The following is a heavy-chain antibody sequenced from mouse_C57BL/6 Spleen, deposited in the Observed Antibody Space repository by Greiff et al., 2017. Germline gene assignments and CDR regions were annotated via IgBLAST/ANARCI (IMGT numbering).Heavy chain of an antibody. CDR2: IPPNSGST. CDR1: GYTFTSYW. D-gene: IGHD1-1*01. J-gene: IGHJ2*01. Sequence: VQLQQPGAELVKPGASVKLSCKASGYTFTSYWMHWVKQRPGQGLEWIGMIPPNSGSTKYNEKFKSKATLTVDKSSSTAYMQLSSLTSEDSAVYYCASIYYYDSSYDYLDYWGQGTTLTVAS. V-gene: IGHV1-64*01. CDR3: ASIYYYDSSYDYLDY.